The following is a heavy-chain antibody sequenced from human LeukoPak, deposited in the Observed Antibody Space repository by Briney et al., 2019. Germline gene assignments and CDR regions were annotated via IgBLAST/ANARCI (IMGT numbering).Heavy chain of an antibody. CDR3: AKDAKRNYDFWDRFDY. V-gene: IGHV3-23*01. CDR1: GFTFSSYD. J-gene: IGHJ4*02. CDR2: ISGSGGST. D-gene: IGHD3-3*01. Sequence: GGSLRLSCAASGFTFSSYDMSWVRQAPGKGLEWVSAISGSGGSTYYADSVKGRFTISRDNSKNTLYLQTNSLRAEDTALYYCAKDAKRNYDFWDRFDYWGQGTLVTVSS.